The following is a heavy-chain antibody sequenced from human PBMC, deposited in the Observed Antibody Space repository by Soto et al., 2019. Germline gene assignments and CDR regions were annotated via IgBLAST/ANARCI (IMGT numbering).Heavy chain of an antibody. D-gene: IGHD6-19*01. CDR1: GYTFTNYA. J-gene: IGHJ4*02. V-gene: IGHV1-3*01. CDR3: ARDYSSGWSFEY. Sequence: ASVKVSCKAPGYTFTNYAMHWVRQAPGQRLEWMGWINVGNGNRKYSQKFQGRVTITRDTSASTAYMELSSLRSEDTAVYYCARDYSSGWSFEYWGQGTLVTVSS. CDR2: INVGNGNR.